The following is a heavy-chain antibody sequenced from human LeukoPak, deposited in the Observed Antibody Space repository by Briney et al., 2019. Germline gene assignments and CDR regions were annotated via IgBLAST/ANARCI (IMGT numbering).Heavy chain of an antibody. J-gene: IGHJ4*02. D-gene: IGHD3-3*01. CDR2: INHNGNVN. V-gene: IGHV3-7*03. Sequence: PGGSLRLSCAASGFTFSSYWMNWARQAPGKGLEWVASINHNGNVNYYVDSVKGRFTISRDNAKNSLYLQMSNLRAEDTAVYYCARDRGEDDFWSGYLPQPSDYWGQGTLVTVSS. CDR1: GFTFSSYW. CDR3: ARDRGEDDFWSGYLPQPSDY.